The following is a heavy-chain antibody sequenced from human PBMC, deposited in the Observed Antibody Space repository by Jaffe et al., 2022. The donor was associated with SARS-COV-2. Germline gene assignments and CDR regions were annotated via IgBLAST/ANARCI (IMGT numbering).Heavy chain of an antibody. CDR3: ARQLEQLWDFDY. CDR1: GGSISSSSYY. D-gene: IGHD6-6*01. V-gene: IGHV4-39*01. CDR2: IYYSGST. J-gene: IGHJ4*02. Sequence: QLQLQESGPGLVKPSETLSLTCTVSGGSISSSSYYWGWIRQPPGKGLEWIGSIYYSGSTYYNPSLKSRVTISVDTSKNQFSLKLSSVTAADTAVYYCARQLEQLWDFDYWGQGTLVTVSS.